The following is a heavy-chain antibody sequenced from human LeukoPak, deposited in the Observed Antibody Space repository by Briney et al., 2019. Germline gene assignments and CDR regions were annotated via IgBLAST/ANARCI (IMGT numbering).Heavy chain of an antibody. J-gene: IGHJ5*02. CDR1: GFTFSSYS. V-gene: IGHV3-21*01. CDR3: ARAGAYYDFWSGGFWFDP. D-gene: IGHD3-3*01. CDR2: ISSSSSYI. Sequence: GGSLRLSCAASGFTFSSYSMNWVRQAPGKGLEWVSSISSSSSYIYYADSVKGRFTISRDNAKNSLYLQMNSLRAEDTAVCYCARAGAYYDFWSGGFWFDPWGQGTLVTVSS.